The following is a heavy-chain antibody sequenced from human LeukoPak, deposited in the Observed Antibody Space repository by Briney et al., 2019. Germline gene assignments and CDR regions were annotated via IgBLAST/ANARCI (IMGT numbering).Heavy chain of an antibody. Sequence: SETLSLTCTVSGDSISTYYWSWIRQPPGKGLEWIGYIYYSGSTNYNPSLKSRVTISVDTSKNQFSLKLSSVTAADTAVYYCARGIVVVPAARLYYYYYGMDVWGQGTTVTVSS. V-gene: IGHV4-59*01. D-gene: IGHD2-2*01. CDR3: ARGIVVVPAARLYYYYYGMDV. J-gene: IGHJ6*02. CDR2: IYYSGST. CDR1: GDSISTYY.